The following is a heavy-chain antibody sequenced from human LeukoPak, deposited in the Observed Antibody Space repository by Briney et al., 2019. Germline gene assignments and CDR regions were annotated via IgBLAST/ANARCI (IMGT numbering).Heavy chain of an antibody. CDR2: INYSVNI. V-gene: IGHV4-39*01. CDR3: ARLSDY. CDR1: GGAISSSSYY. J-gene: IGHJ4*02. Sequence: SETLSLTCTVSGGAISSSSYYWGWLRQPPGQGLEWIGSINYSVNIYYNPSLNSRVTISVDTYKTQFSLKLMSLTAADTAVYYCARLSDYWGQGTLVTVSS.